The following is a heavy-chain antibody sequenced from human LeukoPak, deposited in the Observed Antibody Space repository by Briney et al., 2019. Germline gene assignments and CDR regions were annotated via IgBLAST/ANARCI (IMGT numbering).Heavy chain of an antibody. J-gene: IGHJ6*03. V-gene: IGHV3-11*01. Sequence: GGSLRLSCAASGFTFSDYYMSWIRQAPGKGLEWVSYISSSGSTIYYADSVKGRFTISRDNAKNSLYLQMNSLRAEDTAVYYCARDTGDPFYYYYYMDVWGKGTTVTISS. CDR1: GFTFSDYY. CDR2: ISSSGSTI. D-gene: IGHD4-17*01. CDR3: ARDTGDPFYYYYYMDV.